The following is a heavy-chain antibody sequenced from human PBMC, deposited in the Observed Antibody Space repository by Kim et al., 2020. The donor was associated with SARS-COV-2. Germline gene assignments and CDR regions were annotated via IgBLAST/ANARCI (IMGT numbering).Heavy chain of an antibody. CDR1: GDSINSSHSY. Sequence: SETLSLTCIVSGDSINSSHSYWVWIRQPPGKGLEWIGNTYYSGSTYYNPSLKSRVTISADTSKNQFSLKLTSVTAADTGVYYCARRSSSWPPNWFDPWGQGILVTVSS. D-gene: IGHD6-13*01. CDR2: TYYSGST. J-gene: IGHJ5*02. CDR3: ARRSSSWPPNWFDP. V-gene: IGHV4-39*01.